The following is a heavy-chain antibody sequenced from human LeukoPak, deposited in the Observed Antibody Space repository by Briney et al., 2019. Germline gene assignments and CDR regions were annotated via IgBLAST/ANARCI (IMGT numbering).Heavy chain of an antibody. CDR3: ARGGAYSSGWYDDAFDI. J-gene: IGHJ3*02. Sequence: SETLSLTCTVSGGSISSYYWSWIRQPAGKGLEWIGRIYTSGSTNYNPSLKSRVTMSVDTSKNQFSLKLSSVTAADTAVYYCARGGAYSSGWYDDAFDIWGQGTMVTVSS. CDR1: GGSISSYY. D-gene: IGHD6-19*01. V-gene: IGHV4-4*07. CDR2: IYTSGST.